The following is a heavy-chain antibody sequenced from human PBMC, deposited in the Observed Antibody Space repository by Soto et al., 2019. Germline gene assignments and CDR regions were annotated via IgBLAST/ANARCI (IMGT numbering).Heavy chain of an antibody. V-gene: IGHV1-18*01. CDR3: ARQHGPTTSVNWFDP. J-gene: IGHJ5*02. CDR2: ISTYSGDT. CDR1: GYTFFTYD. D-gene: IGHD5-12*01. Sequence: GASVKVSCKASGYTFFTYDISWVRQAPGQGLEWMGWISTYSGDTKYAQKFQGRVTMTTDTSTTTAYLELRSLRSDDTAVYYCARQHGPTTSVNWFDPGVQGTLVTVSS.